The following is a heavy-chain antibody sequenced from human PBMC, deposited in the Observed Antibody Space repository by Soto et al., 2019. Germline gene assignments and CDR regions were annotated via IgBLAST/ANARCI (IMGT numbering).Heavy chain of an antibody. CDR3: ARQGFGALHDLVDV. CDR2: VHYSWGS. D-gene: IGHD3-10*01. CDR1: GGSISRYH. V-gene: IGHV4-59*08. J-gene: IGHJ6*02. Sequence: PSETLSLTCTVSGGSISRYHWSWIRQTPGKGLEWIGDVHYSWGSNYNPSLKSRVAISLATSKSQFSLKLTSVAATDTAVYYCARQGFGALHDLVDVWGQGTTVT.